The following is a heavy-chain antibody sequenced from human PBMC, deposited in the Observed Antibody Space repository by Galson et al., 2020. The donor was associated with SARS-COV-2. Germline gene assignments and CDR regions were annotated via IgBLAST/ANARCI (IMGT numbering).Heavy chain of an antibody. CDR1: GGSISSSSYY. J-gene: IGHJ4*02. CDR3: ARLRAITLDYFDY. D-gene: IGHD3-10*01. V-gene: IGHV4-39*01. Sequence: ETSETLSLTCTVSGGSISSSSYYWGWIRQPPGKGLEWIGSIYYSGSTYYNPSLKSRVTISVDTSKNQFSLKLSSVTAADTAGYYCARLRAITLDYFDYWGQGTLVTVSS. CDR2: IYYSGST.